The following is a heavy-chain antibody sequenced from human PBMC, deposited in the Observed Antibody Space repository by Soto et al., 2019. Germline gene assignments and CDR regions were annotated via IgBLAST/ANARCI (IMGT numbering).Heavy chain of an antibody. Sequence: QVQLVQSGAEVKKPGASVKVSCKASGYTFTSYGISWVRQAPGQGLEWMGWISAYNGNTNYAQKLQGCVPMNTGTFTSTAYMKLRSLRSDDTAGDDCARGWAAEGPFDYWGQGTLVTVSA. V-gene: IGHV1-18*01. J-gene: IGHJ4*02. D-gene: IGHD6-13*01. CDR3: ARGWAAEGPFDY. CDR2: ISAYNGNT. CDR1: GYTFTSYG.